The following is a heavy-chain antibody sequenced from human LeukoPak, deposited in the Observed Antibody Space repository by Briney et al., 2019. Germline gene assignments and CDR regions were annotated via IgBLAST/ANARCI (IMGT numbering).Heavy chain of an antibody. CDR3: ARDPENNWFDP. CDR2: IYYSGST. V-gene: IGHV4-59*12. J-gene: IGHJ5*02. Sequence: SETLSLTCTVSGGSISSYYWSWIRQPPGKGLEWIGYIYYSGSTNYNPSLKSRVTISVDTSKNQFSLKLSSVTAADTAVYYCARDPENNWFDPWGQGTLVTVSS. CDR1: GGSISSYY.